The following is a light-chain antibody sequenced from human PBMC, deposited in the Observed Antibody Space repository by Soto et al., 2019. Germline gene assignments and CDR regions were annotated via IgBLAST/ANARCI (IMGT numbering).Light chain of an antibody. CDR1: SSNIGNNY. V-gene: IGLV1-51*01. Sequence: QSVLTQPPSVSAAPGQKVTISCSGSSSNIGNNYVSWYQQLPGTAPKLLIYDNNKRPSGIPDRFSGSKSGTSATLGITGLQTGDEADYYCGTWDSSLNVAGFGGGTKLTVL. CDR2: DNN. J-gene: IGLJ2*01. CDR3: GTWDSSLNVAG.